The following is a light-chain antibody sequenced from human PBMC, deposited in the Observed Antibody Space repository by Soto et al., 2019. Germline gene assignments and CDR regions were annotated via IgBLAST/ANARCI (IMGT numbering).Light chain of an antibody. Sequence: EIVLTQSPCTLSLSPGERATLSCRASQSLTNNYFAWYQQKPGRALRLLLDGASTRATGIPDRFSGSGSGTDFTLTISRLEPEDVAVYYCQQYEAVVTFGQGTKVEI. CDR1: QSLTNNY. J-gene: IGKJ1*01. CDR2: GAS. V-gene: IGKV3-20*01. CDR3: QQYEAVVT.